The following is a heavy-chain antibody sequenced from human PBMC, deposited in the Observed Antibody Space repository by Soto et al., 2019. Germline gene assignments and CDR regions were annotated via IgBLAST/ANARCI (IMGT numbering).Heavy chain of an antibody. CDR1: GGSISSYY. CDR2: IYYSGST. J-gene: IGHJ6*02. CDR3: ARDRGGTTDYYYGMDV. V-gene: IGHV4-59*01. D-gene: IGHD1-7*01. Sequence: PSETLSLTCTVSGGSISSYYWSWIRQPPGKGLEWIGYIYYSGSTNYNPSLKSRVTISVDTSKNQFSLKLSSVTAADTAVYYCARDRGGTTDYYYGMDVWGQGTPVTV.